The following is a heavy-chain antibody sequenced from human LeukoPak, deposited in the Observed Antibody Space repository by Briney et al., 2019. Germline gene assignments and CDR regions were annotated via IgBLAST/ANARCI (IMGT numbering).Heavy chain of an antibody. V-gene: IGHV3-7*01. Sequence: GGSLRLSCAASGFTFGIYWMNWVRQTPGKGPEWVATIKENESEEYYVGSVKGRFTISRDNAKNSLYLQMNSLRAEDTAVYYCARAPSEIGGYYPEYFRHWGQGTLVTVSS. CDR1: GFTFGIYW. J-gene: IGHJ1*01. CDR2: IKENESEE. CDR3: ARAPSEIGGYYPEYFRH. D-gene: IGHD3-3*01.